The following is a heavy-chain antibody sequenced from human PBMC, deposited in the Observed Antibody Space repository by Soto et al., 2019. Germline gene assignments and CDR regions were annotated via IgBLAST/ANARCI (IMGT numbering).Heavy chain of an antibody. J-gene: IGHJ1*01. CDR1: GFTFNSYG. Sequence: QVQLVESGGGVVQPGRSLRLSCAASGFTFNSYGMHWVRQAPGKGLEWVVVIWYDGSKKYYADSVKGRFTISRDSSKNTLYLQMNSLRVEDTAVYFCARDRWSGNGYFQDWGQGTLVTVSS. CDR2: IWYDGSKK. D-gene: IGHD3-3*01. V-gene: IGHV3-33*01. CDR3: ARDRWSGNGYFQD.